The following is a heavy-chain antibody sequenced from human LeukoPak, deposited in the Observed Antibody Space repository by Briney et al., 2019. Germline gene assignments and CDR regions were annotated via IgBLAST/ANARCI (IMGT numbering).Heavy chain of an antibody. V-gene: IGHV4-34*01. CDR2: INHSGST. D-gene: IGHD3-16*02. CDR1: GGSFSGYY. J-gene: IGHJ4*02. Sequence: SETLSLTCAVYGGSFSGYYWSWIRQPPGKGLEWIGEINHSGSTNYNPSLKSRVTISVDTSKNQFSLKLSSVTAADTAVYYCARGPHDYVWGGYRPIDYWGQGTLVTVSS. CDR3: ARGPHDYVWGGYRPIDY.